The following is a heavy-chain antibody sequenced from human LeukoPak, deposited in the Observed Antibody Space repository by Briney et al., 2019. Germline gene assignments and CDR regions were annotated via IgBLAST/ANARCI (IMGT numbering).Heavy chain of an antibody. CDR3: AKDTLLGSVASFDY. Sequence: GGSLRLSCAASGFTFDDYAMHWVRQAPGKGLEWVSGISWNSGSIGYADSVKGRFTISRDNAKNSLYLQMNSLRAEDTALYYCAKDTLLGSVASFDYWGQGTLVTVSS. J-gene: IGHJ4*02. CDR1: GFTFDDYA. D-gene: IGHD6-19*01. CDR2: ISWNSGSI. V-gene: IGHV3-9*01.